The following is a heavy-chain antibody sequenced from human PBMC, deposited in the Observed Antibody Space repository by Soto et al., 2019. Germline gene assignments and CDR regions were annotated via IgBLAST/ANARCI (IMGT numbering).Heavy chain of an antibody. Sequence: PGGSLRLSCEASGFTFSSYAMHWVRQAPGEGLEYVSAISGNGGTTYYANSVRGRFVISRDNSKNALYLQMGSLRAEDMAVYYCARWGSSSWYDYWGQGTLVTVSS. D-gene: IGHD6-13*01. V-gene: IGHV3-64*01. CDR2: ISGNGGTT. J-gene: IGHJ4*02. CDR3: ARWGSSSWYDY. CDR1: GFTFSSYA.